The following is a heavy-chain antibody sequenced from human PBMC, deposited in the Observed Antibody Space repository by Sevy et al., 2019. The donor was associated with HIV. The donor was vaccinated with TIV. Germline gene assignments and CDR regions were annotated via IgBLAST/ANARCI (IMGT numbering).Heavy chain of an antibody. CDR1: GFTFPIYS. Sequence: GGSLRLSCVASGFTFPIYSVLWVRQAPGKGLEWLTLISYDGNYKYYVDSVKGRFTISRDNSNNTLYLQMSSLRVEDTALYFCARVAVEYCTNDCYHRFDHWGLGTLVTVSS. CDR2: ISYDGNYK. J-gene: IGHJ4*02. D-gene: IGHD2-8*01. CDR3: ARVAVEYCTNDCYHRFDH. V-gene: IGHV3-30*04.